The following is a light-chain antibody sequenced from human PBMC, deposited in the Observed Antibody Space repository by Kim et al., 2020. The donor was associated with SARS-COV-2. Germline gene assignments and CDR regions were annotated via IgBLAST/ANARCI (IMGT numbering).Light chain of an antibody. CDR2: RAF. CDR1: RGISRW. Sequence: SVGDGFPISCRWMRGISRWLACYQQNPGHAPKLLIYRAFSLQGGVPSMFSGSGSGTDFTLTISSLQPEDFATYYCQQANSFPWTFGQGTKVDIK. V-gene: IGKV1-12*01. J-gene: IGKJ1*01. CDR3: QQANSFPWT.